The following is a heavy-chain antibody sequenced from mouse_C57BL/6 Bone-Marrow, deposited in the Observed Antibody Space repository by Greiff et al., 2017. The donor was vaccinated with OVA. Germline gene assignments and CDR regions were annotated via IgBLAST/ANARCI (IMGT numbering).Heavy chain of an antibody. CDR1: GYTFTDYN. V-gene: IGHV1-18*01. D-gene: IGHD1-1*01. J-gene: IGHJ2*01. Sequence: EVQRVESGPELVKPGASVKIPCKASGYTFTDYNMDWVKQSHGKSLEWIGDINPNNGGTNYNQKFKGKATLTVDKSSSTAYMELRSLTSEDTAVYYCARKIYSGSSPFDYWGQGTTLTVSS. CDR3: ARKIYSGSSPFDY. CDR2: INPNNGGT.